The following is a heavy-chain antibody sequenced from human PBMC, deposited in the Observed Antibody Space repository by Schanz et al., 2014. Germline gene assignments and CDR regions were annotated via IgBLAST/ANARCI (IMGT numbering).Heavy chain of an antibody. D-gene: IGHD3-10*01. Sequence: VQLVESGGGLVQPGGSLRLSCAASGFTVSNNYMRWVRQAPGKGLEWVSCITGGSTTYTYYADSVRGRFTISRDNAKSSVYLQMNSLRAEDTAVYYCARSGVDVWGQGTTVTVSS. CDR2: ITGGSTTYT. CDR3: ARSGVDV. V-gene: IGHV3-11*06. CDR1: GFTVSNNY. J-gene: IGHJ6*02.